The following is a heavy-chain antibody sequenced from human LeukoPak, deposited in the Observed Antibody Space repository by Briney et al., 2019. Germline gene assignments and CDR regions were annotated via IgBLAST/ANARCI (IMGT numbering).Heavy chain of an antibody. V-gene: IGHV3-30*02. Sequence: GGSLRLSCAASGFTFSSYGMHWVRQAPGKGLEWVAFIRYDGSNKYYADSVKGRFTVSRDNSKNTLYLQMSSLRPEDTAVYYCAREAEAFDIWGQGTMVTVSS. CDR2: IRYDGSNK. J-gene: IGHJ3*02. CDR1: GFTFSSYG. CDR3: AREAEAFDI.